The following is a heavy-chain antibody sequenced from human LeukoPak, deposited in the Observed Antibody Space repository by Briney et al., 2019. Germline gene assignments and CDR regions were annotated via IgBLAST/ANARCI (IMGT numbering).Heavy chain of an antibody. V-gene: IGHV4-31*03. CDR3: AGRRGYSGYDDDDY. D-gene: IGHD5-12*01. CDR2: IYYSGST. Sequence: SETLSLTCTVSGGSISSGGYSWSWIRQHPGKGLEWIGYIYYSGSTYYNPSLKSRVTISVDTSKNQFSLKLSSVTAADTAVYYRAGRRGYSGYDDDDYWGQGTLVTVSS. CDR1: GGSISSGGYS. J-gene: IGHJ4*02.